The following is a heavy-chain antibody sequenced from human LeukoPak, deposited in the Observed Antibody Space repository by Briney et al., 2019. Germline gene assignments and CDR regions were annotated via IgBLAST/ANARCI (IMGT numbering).Heavy chain of an antibody. CDR1: GGSINTYY. CDR3: ARDRELGY. Sequence: SETLSLICTVSGGSINTYYGSWLRQPPGKGLEWIGYIYYSGSTNYNPSLKSRVTISVDTSKNQFSLKLTSVTAADTAVYYCARDRELGYWGQGTLVTVSS. D-gene: IGHD3-10*01. CDR2: IYYSGST. V-gene: IGHV4-59*01. J-gene: IGHJ4*02.